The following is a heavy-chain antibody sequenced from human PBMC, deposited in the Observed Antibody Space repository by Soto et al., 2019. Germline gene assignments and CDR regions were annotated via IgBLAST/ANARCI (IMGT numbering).Heavy chain of an antibody. J-gene: IGHJ6*02. D-gene: IGHD2-2*02. Sequence: PGGSLRLSCAASGFTFSSNSMNWVRQAPGKGLEWVSYIRSSSSTIYYADSVKGRFTISRDNVKNSLYLQMNSLRDEDTAVYYCAREYTAWPLAYGLDVWGQGATVTVSS. CDR3: AREYTAWPLAYGLDV. CDR1: GFTFSSNS. V-gene: IGHV3-48*02. CDR2: IRSSSSTI.